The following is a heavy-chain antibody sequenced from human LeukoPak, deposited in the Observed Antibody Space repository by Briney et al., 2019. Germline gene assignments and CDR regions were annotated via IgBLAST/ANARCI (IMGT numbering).Heavy chain of an antibody. J-gene: IGHJ4*02. CDR1: GFTFSSYE. V-gene: IGHV3-48*03. CDR3: ARLGIEGHFDY. Sequence: GGSLRLSCAASGFTFSSYEMNWVRQAPGKGLEWVSYISSSGSTIYYADSVKGRFTISRDNAKNSLYLQMNSLRAEDTAVYYCARLGIEGHFDYWGQGTLVTVSS. CDR2: ISSSGSTI. D-gene: IGHD1-26*01.